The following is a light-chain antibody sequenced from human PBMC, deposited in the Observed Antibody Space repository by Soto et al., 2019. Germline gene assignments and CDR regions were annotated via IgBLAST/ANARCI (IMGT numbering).Light chain of an antibody. Sequence: SSLPQPASVSVSPGQSITISCHGTSSDVGGYNYVSWYQQHPGKAPKLMIYDVSNRPSGVSNRFSGSKSGNTASLTISGLQAEDEADYYCSSYTSSSTLYVFGTGTKVTVL. CDR3: SSYTSSSTLYV. J-gene: IGLJ1*01. CDR1: SSDVGGYNY. V-gene: IGLV2-14*01. CDR2: DVS.